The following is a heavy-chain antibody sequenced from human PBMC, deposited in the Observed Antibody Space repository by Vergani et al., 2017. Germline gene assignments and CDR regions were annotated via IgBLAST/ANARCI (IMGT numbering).Heavy chain of an antibody. D-gene: IGHD1-26*01. V-gene: IGHV1-3*01. Sequence: QVQLVQSGAEVKKPGASVKVSCKASGYTFTSYAMHWVRQAPGQRLEWMGWINAGNGNTKYSQKFQGRVTITRDTSASTAYMELSSRRSEDTTVYYCARGWLGIGWFDPWGQGTLVTVSS. CDR2: INAGNGNT. J-gene: IGHJ5*02. CDR3: ARGWLGIGWFDP. CDR1: GYTFTSYA.